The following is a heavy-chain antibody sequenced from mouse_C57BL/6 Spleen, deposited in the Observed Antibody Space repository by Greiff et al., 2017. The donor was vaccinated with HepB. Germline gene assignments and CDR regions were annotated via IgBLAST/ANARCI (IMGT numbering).Heavy chain of an antibody. J-gene: IGHJ4*01. CDR1: GYTFTDYY. CDR2: INPNNGGT. Sequence: VHVKQSGPELVKPGASVKISCKASGYTFTDYYMNWVKQSHGKSLEWIGDINPNNGGTSYNQKFKGKATLTVDKSSSTAYMELRSLTSEDSAVYYCARSPMITVRYAMDYWGQGTSVTVSS. D-gene: IGHD2-4*01. CDR3: ARSPMITVRYAMDY. V-gene: IGHV1-26*01.